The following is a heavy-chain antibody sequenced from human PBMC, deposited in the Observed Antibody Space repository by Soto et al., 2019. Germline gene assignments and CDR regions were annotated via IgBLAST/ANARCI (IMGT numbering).Heavy chain of an antibody. V-gene: IGHV1-69*13. J-gene: IGHJ6*02. CDR3: ARDLEVAVLGVDHYYYYGMDV. Sequence: GASVKVSCKTSGGTFSSFAISWVRQAPGQGLEWMGGIIPIFETADYAQKFQGRVTITADEITGTAYMELRSLRSEDTGVYYCARDLEVAVLGVDHYYYYGMDVWGQGTTVTVSS. D-gene: IGHD2-15*01. CDR1: GGTFSSFA. CDR2: IIPIFETA.